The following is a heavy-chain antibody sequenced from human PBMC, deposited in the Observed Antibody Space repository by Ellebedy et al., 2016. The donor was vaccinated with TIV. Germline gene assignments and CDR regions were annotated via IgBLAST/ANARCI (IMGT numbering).Heavy chain of an antibody. D-gene: IGHD4-23*01. CDR2: IIPILGKA. Sequence: AASVKVSCKASGGTFSSYGISWVRQAPGQGLEWMGGIIPILGKANYAQKFQGRVTITADESTSTAYMELSSLRSEDTAVYYCARVGNYYGGNPSYYFDYWGRGTLVTVSS. CDR3: ARVGNYYGGNPSYYFDY. J-gene: IGHJ4*02. V-gene: IGHV1-69*10. CDR1: GGTFSSYG.